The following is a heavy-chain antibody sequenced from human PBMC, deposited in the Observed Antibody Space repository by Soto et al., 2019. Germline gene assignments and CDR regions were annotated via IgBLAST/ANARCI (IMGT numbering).Heavy chain of an antibody. V-gene: IGHV4-34*01. J-gene: IGHJ6*02. D-gene: IGHD6-13*01. Sequence: QAQLQQWGAGLLKPSETLSLTCAVYGGSFSGYYWSWIRQPPGKGLEWIGEINHSGSTNYNPSLKSRVTISVVTSKNQFSLKLSSVTAADTAVYYCARGNYSTDYYGMDVWGQGTTVTVSS. CDR1: GGSFSGYY. CDR2: INHSGST. CDR3: ARGNYSTDYYGMDV.